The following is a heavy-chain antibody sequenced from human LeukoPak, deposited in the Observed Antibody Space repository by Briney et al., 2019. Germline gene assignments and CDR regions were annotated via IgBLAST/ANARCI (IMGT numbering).Heavy chain of an antibody. J-gene: IGHJ4*02. CDR3: ARAPYGGALDY. CDR1: GGYFSGYY. Sequence: KASETLSLTCAVYGGYFSGYYWIWIRQPPGKGLEWIGEINHSGSTNYNPSLKSRVTISLDTSKNQLSLRLSSVTAADTAVYFCARAPYGGALDYWGQGTLVTVSS. D-gene: IGHD4-23*01. CDR2: INHSGST. V-gene: IGHV4-34*01.